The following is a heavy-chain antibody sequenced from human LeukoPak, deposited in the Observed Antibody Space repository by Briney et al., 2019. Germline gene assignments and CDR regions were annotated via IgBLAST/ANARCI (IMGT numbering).Heavy chain of an antibody. D-gene: IGHD5-18*01. CDR1: GFTFSTYW. Sequence: PAGSLTLSCAASGFTFSTYWMNWLRKATVKGLEWTAQIKQDRSEKYYVDSVKGRFTIARDNAKNSLYLQMNSLRAEDTAVYYCARDPSRGYNYGYGDYWGQGTLVIVSS. CDR3: ARDPSRGYNYGYGDY. J-gene: IGHJ4*02. V-gene: IGHV3-7*01. CDR2: IKQDRSEK.